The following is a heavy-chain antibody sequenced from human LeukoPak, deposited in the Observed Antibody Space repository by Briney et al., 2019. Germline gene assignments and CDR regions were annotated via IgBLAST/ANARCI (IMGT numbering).Heavy chain of an antibody. CDR1: GFTFSSSS. V-gene: IGHV3-30-3*01. D-gene: IGHD6-19*01. J-gene: IGHJ4*02. CDR2: ISYDAINK. Sequence: GGPLRLSCAASGFTFSSSSMHWVRQAPGKGLEWVTVISYDAINKYYADSAKGRFTISRDNSKNTLYLQMNSLRAEDTAVNYCARGGSAWAIDCWGQGTLVTVSS. CDR3: ARGGSAWAIDC.